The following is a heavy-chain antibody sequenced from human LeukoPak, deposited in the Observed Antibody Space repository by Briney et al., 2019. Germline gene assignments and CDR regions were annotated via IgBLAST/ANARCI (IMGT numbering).Heavy chain of an antibody. CDR2: VSSSSSYI. D-gene: IGHD3-10*01. Sequence: GGSLRLSCAASGFTFSDYYMSWIRQAPGKGLEWVSSVSSSSSYIYYADSVKGRFTISRDNAKNSLYLQMDSLRAEDTAVYYCARDPRFGELLPWGAFDIWGQGTMVTVSS. J-gene: IGHJ3*02. V-gene: IGHV3-11*06. CDR3: ARDPRFGELLPWGAFDI. CDR1: GFTFSDYY.